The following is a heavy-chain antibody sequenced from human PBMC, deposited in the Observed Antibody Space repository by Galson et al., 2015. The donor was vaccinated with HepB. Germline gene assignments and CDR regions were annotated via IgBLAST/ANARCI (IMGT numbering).Heavy chain of an antibody. CDR1: GGSFSGYY. CDR2: INHSGST. J-gene: IGHJ6*02. V-gene: IGHV4-34*01. Sequence: LSLTCAVYGGSFSGYYWSWIRQPPGKGLEWIGEINHSGSTNYNPSLKSRVTISVDTSKNQFSLKLSSVTAADTAVYYCARGVQLGIYYYYGMDVWGQGTTVTVSS. CDR3: ARGVQLGIYYYYGMDV. D-gene: IGHD7-27*01.